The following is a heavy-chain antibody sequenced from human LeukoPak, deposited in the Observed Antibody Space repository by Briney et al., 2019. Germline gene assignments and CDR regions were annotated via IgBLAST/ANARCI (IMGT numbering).Heavy chain of an antibody. CDR1: GYTFTSYA. V-gene: IGHV7-4-1*02. Sequence: ASVKVSCKASGYTFTSYAMNWVRQAPGQGLEWMGWINTNTGNPTYAQGSTGRFVFSLDTSVSTAYLQISSLKAEDTAVYYCVRVFGSGWYGSFDYWGQGTLVTVSS. CDR2: INTNTGNP. J-gene: IGHJ4*02. CDR3: VRVFGSGWYGSFDY. D-gene: IGHD6-19*01.